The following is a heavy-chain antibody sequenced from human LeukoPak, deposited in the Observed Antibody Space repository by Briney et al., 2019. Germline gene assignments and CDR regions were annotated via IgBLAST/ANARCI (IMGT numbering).Heavy chain of an antibody. J-gene: IGHJ3*02. CDR1: GGSFSGYY. Sequence: SETLSLTCAVYGGSFSGYYWSWIRQPPGKGPEWIGEINHSGSTNYNPSLKSRVTISVDTSKNQFSLKLSSVTAADTAVYYCARETKSGYAFDIWGQGTMVTVSS. D-gene: IGHD3-3*01. CDR2: INHSGST. V-gene: IGHV4-34*01. CDR3: ARETKSGYAFDI.